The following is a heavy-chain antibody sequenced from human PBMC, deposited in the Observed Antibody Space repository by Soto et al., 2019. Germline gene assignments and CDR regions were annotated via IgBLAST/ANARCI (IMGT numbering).Heavy chain of an antibody. CDR3: ATDLWGIVGARTPRLRGAFDI. D-gene: IGHD1-26*01. CDR2: FDPEDGET. V-gene: IGHV1-24*01. CDR1: GYTLTELS. J-gene: IGHJ3*02. Sequence: QVQLVQSGAEVKKPGASVKVSCKVSGYTLTELSMHWVRQAPGKGLEWMGGFDPEDGETIYAQTFQGRVTMTEDTSTDTAYMELSSLSSEDTAVYYCATDLWGIVGARTPRLRGAFDIWGQGTMVTVSS.